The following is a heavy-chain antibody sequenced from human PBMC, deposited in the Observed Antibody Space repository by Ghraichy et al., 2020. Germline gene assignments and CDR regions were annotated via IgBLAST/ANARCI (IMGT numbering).Heavy chain of an antibody. CDR1: GYSFTSYW. CDR3: ARVRYPIQLWHDY. CDR2: IDPSDSYT. D-gene: IGHD3-10*01. Sequence: GGSLRLSCKGSGYSFTSYWISWVRQMPGKGLEWMGRIDPSDSYTNYSPSFQGHVTISVDKSISTAYLQWSSLKASDTAMYYCARVRYPIQLWHDYWGQGTLVTVSS. V-gene: IGHV5-10-1*01. J-gene: IGHJ4*02.